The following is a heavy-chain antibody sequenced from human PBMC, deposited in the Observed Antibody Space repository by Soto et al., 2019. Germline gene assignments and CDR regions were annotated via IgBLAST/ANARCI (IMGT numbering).Heavy chain of an antibody. Sequence: EVQLLESGGNSVQPGGSLRLSCAASGFTFRNYAMTWARQAPGRGLEWVSLISGSADSTFYADSLKGRFTISRDNSKSTLYLQVNSLRAEDSAIYYCARVYSSGWYLGYYFDYWGQGTLVTVSS. CDR3: ARVYSSGWYLGYYFDY. D-gene: IGHD6-19*01. J-gene: IGHJ4*02. V-gene: IGHV3-23*01. CDR2: ISGSADST. CDR1: GFTFRNYA.